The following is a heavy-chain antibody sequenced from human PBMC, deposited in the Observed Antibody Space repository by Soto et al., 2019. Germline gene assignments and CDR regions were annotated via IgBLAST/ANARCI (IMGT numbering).Heavy chain of an antibody. CDR3: AKSFAVTIFGVVRAFDI. CDR2: ISGSGGST. D-gene: IGHD3-3*01. V-gene: IGHV3-23*01. CDR1: GFPFSSYA. Sequence: PGGSLRLSCAASGFPFSSYAMSWVRQAPGKGLEWVSAISGSGGSTYYADSVKGRFTISRDNSKNTLYLQMNSLRAEDTAVYYCAKSFAVTIFGVVRAFDIWGQGTMVTVSS. J-gene: IGHJ3*02.